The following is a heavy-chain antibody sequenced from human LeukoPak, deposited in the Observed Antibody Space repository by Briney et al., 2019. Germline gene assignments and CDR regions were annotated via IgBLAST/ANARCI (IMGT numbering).Heavy chain of an antibody. Sequence: SETLSLTCAVYGGSFSGYYWSWIRQPPGKGLEWIGEINHSGSTNYNPSLKSRVTISVDTSKNQFSLKLSSVTAADTAVYYRARARDYYFDYWGQGTLVTVSS. J-gene: IGHJ4*02. V-gene: IGHV4-34*01. CDR1: GGSFSGYY. D-gene: IGHD2-21*02. CDR3: ARARDYYFDY. CDR2: INHSGST.